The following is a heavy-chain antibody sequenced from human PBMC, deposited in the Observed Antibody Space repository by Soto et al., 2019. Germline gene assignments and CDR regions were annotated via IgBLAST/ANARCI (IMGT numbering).Heavy chain of an antibody. D-gene: IGHD5-12*01. CDR3: ARDLGGFPDY. CDR1: GYSFTSYG. Sequence: QVQLVQSGAELKKPGASVEVSCKASGYSFTSYGISWVRQAPGQGLEWMGWISAYNGNRKYAQKFQGRVTMTTDTSTSTAYMELRSLRSDDTAVYYCARDLGGFPDYWSQGPLVTVSS. V-gene: IGHV1-18*01. J-gene: IGHJ4*02. CDR2: ISAYNGNR.